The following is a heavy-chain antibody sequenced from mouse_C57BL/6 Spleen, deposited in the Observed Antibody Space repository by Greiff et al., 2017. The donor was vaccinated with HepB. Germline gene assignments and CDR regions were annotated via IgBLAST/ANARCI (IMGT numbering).Heavy chain of an antibody. CDR1: GYAFSSSW. CDR3: ARRGLKGPYAMDY. CDR2: IYSGAGDT. D-gene: IGHD1-3*01. V-gene: IGHV1-82*01. Sequence: VQLQQSGPELVKPGASVKISCKASGYAFSSSWMNWVKQRPGKGLEWIGRIYSGAGDTNYNGKFKGKATLTAYKPSSTAYMQLIILTSVDSAVYFYARRGLKGPYAMDYWGQGTSVTVSS. J-gene: IGHJ4*01.